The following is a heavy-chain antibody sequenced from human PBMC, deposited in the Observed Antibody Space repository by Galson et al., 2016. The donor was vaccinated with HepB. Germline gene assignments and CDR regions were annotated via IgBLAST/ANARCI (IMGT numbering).Heavy chain of an antibody. J-gene: IGHJ3*02. CDR1: GGTLTYYG. D-gene: IGHD6-19*01. CDR2: IIPIFGTA. V-gene: IGHV1-69*13. CDR3: ASPTLRVAVADDAFDI. Sequence: SVKVSCKASGGTLTYYGINWVRQAPGQGLEWMGGIIPIFGTANYAQQFQGRVTITADETTSTAYMELSSLRSEDTAVYYRASPTLRVAVADDAFDIWGQGTMVTVSS.